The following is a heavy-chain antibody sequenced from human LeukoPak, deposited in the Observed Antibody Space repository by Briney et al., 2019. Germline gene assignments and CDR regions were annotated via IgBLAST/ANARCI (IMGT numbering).Heavy chain of an antibody. CDR1: GFNFSNAW. CDR3: TTRKSV. V-gene: IGHV3-15*05. Sequence: GGSLRLSCAASGFNFSNAWMTWVRQAPGKGLEWVGRIKNKTEGGTTDYAAPVKGRFTISRDDSANMLYLQMNSLKIEDTAVYYCTTRKSVWGQGTPVTVSS. CDR2: IKNKTEGGTT. J-gene: IGHJ4*02.